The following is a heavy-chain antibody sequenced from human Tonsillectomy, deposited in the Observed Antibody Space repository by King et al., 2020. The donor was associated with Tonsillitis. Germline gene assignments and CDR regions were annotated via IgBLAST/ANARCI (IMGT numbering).Heavy chain of an antibody. Sequence: HVQLQQWGAGLLKPSETLSLTCAVYSGSFSSYYWSWIRQPPGKGLEWIGEINHSGSTKYNPSLKSRVTISVDTSKNQFSLKLSSVTAADTAVYYCARAGATVAGSYYYYMDVWGKGTTVTVSS. V-gene: IGHV4-34*01. CDR2: INHSGST. D-gene: IGHD4-11*01. J-gene: IGHJ6*03. CDR3: ARAGATVAGSYYYYMDV. CDR1: SGSFSSYY.